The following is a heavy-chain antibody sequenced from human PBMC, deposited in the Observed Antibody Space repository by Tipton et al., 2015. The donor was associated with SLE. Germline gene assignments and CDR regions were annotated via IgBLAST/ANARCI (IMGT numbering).Heavy chain of an antibody. CDR3: ARIDERDGYNIVY. V-gene: IGHV4-38-2*02. D-gene: IGHD5-24*01. J-gene: IGHJ4*02. CDR2: IAHSGNT. CDR1: GYSISSGNY. Sequence: TLSLTCTVSGYSISSGNYWGWIRQPPGKGLEWIVHIAHSGNTYYKPSLKSRVIISEDTSKDQFSLKLSSVTAADTAVYFCARIDERDGYNIVYWGQGTLVTVSS.